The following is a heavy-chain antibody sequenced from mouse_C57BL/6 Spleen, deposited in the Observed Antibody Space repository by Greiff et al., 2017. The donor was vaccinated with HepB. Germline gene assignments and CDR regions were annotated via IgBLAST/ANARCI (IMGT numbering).Heavy chain of an antibody. CDR2: IDPSDSYT. V-gene: IGHV1-69*01. J-gene: IGHJ2*01. CDR1: GYTFTSYW. Sequence: QVHVKQPGAELVMPGASVKLSCKASGYTFTSYWMHWVKQRPGQGLEWIGEIDPSDSYTNYNQKFKGKSTLTVDKSSSTAYMQLSSLTSEDSAVYYCAISSYENYWGQGTTLTVSS. D-gene: IGHD1-1*01. CDR3: AISSYENY.